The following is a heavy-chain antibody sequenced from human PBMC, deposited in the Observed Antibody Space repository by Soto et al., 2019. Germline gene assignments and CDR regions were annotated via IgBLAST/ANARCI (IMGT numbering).Heavy chain of an antibody. D-gene: IGHD6-19*01. CDR2: ISSSSSYI. V-gene: IGHV3-21*01. Sequence: GGSLRLSCAASGFTFSSYSMNWVRQAPGKGLEWVSSISSSSSYIYYADSVKGRFTISRDNAKNSLYLQMNSLRAEDTAVYYCASGRYGPRGYGAFDIWGQGTMVTVSS. CDR3: ASGRYGPRGYGAFDI. J-gene: IGHJ3*02. CDR1: GFTFSSYS.